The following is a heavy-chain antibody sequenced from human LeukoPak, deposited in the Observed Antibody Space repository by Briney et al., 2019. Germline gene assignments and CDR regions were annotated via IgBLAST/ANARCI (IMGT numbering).Heavy chain of an antibody. D-gene: IGHD6-6*01. Sequence: ASVKVSCKASGYTFTGYYMHWVRQAPGQGLEWMGWINPNSGGTNYAQKFQGRVTMTRDTSISTAYMELSRLRSDDTAVYYCARILKYSRGFDSWGQGALVTVSS. J-gene: IGHJ5*01. CDR3: ARILKYSRGFDS. V-gene: IGHV1-2*02. CDR2: INPNSGGT. CDR1: GYTFTGYY.